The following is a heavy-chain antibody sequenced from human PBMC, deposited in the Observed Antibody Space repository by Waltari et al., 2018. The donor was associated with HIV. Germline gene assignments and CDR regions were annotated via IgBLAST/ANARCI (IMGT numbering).Heavy chain of an antibody. D-gene: IGHD2-21*02. CDR3: AKDYFVVVTAAGPFDP. Sequence: QVKLVESGGGVVQPGWSLRLPCAAPGSSLSRYGMHWVRQAPGKGLEWVGVISYDGSNKYYAESVEGRFTISRDNSKNTLYLQMNSLRAEDTAVYYCAKDYFVVVTAAGPFDPWGQGTLVTVSS. J-gene: IGHJ5*02. CDR1: GSSLSRYG. CDR2: ISYDGSNK. V-gene: IGHV3-30*18.